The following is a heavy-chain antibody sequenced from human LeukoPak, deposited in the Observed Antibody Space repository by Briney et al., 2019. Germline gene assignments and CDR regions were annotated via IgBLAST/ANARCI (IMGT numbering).Heavy chain of an antibody. CDR2: ISSSGSTI. CDR3: ARDMALVLDDYGDYPTAYGMDV. V-gene: IGHV3-48*03. Sequence: GGSLRVSCAASGFTFSSYEINWVRQAPGKGLEWVSYISSSGSTIYYADSVKGRFTISRDNAKNSLYLQMNSLRAEDTAVYYCARDMALVLDDYGDYPTAYGMDVWGKGTTVTVSS. D-gene: IGHD4-17*01. J-gene: IGHJ6*04. CDR1: GFTFSSYE.